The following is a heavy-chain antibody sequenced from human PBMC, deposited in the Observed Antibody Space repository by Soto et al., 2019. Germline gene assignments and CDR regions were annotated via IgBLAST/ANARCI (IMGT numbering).Heavy chain of an antibody. D-gene: IGHD6-6*01. CDR3: AGGIAARPLGY. J-gene: IGHJ4*02. CDR1: GGSISSGGYS. V-gene: IGHV4-30-2*01. Sequence: QLQLQESGSGLVKPSQTLSLTCAVSGGSISSGGYSWSWIRQPPGKGLEWIGYIYHSGSTYYNPSLRSRVTTSVDRSKNQFSLRLSSVTAADTAVYYCAGGIAARPLGYWGQGTLVTVSS. CDR2: IYHSGST.